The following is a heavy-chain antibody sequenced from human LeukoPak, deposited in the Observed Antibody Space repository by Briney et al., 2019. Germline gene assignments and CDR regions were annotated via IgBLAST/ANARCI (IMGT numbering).Heavy chain of an antibody. CDR3: ATVPKPYYYDSSGYLDY. D-gene: IGHD3-22*01. J-gene: IGHJ4*02. CDR1: GYTLTELS. Sequence: ASVKVSCKXSGYTLTELSMHWVRQSPRKGLERMGGFDPEDGETIYSQKFQGRVTMTEDTSTDTAYMELSSLRSEDTAVYYCATVPKPYYYDSSGYLDYWGQGTLVTVSS. V-gene: IGHV1-24*01. CDR2: FDPEDGET.